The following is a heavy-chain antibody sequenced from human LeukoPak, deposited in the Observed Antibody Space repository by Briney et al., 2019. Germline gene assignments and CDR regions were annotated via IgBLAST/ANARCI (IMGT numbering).Heavy chain of an antibody. Sequence: GRSLRLSCAASGFTFSGYAMHWVRQAPGKGLEWVVVISYDGNNKYYADSVKGRFTISRDNSKNTLYLQMNSLRAEDTAVYYCAKETYYYDSSGQSPDYWGQGTLVTVSS. J-gene: IGHJ4*02. CDR3: AKETYYYDSSGQSPDY. V-gene: IGHV3-30*04. D-gene: IGHD3-22*01. CDR1: GFTFSGYA. CDR2: ISYDGNNK.